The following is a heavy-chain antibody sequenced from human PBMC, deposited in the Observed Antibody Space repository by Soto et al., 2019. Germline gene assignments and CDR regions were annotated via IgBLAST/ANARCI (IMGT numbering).Heavy chain of an antibody. D-gene: IGHD2-15*01. CDR1: GFSLSTSGVG. V-gene: IGHV2-5*02. J-gene: IGHJ6*02. Sequence: QITLKESGPTLVKPTQTLTLTCTFSGFSLSTSGVGVGWIRQPPGKALEWLALIYWDDDKRYSPSLKSRLTITKDTSKNQVVLTMTNMDPVDTATYYCAHSREHDSPSPYYYYGMDVWGQGTTVTVSS. CDR2: IYWDDDK. CDR3: AHSREHDSPSPYYYYGMDV.